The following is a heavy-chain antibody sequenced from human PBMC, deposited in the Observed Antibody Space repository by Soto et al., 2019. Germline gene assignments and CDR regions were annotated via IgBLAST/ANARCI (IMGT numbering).Heavy chain of an antibody. CDR2: INHLETT. J-gene: IGHJ4*02. CDR1: GGSITYGGYS. Sequence: SETLSLTCTVSGGSITYGGYSWSWIRQTPGKGLEWIGYINHLETTFYNPSLESRLTLSVDTAKNQFSLNLNSMSAADRAGYFCARVSASDSFDYWGQGILVTVSS. V-gene: IGHV4-30-2*01. D-gene: IGHD6-19*01. CDR3: ARVSASDSFDY.